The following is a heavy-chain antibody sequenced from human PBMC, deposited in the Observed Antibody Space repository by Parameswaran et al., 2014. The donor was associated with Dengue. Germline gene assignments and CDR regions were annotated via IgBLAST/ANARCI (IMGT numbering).Heavy chain of an antibody. Sequence: WIRQPPGKGLEWVSAISGSGGSTYYADSVKGRFTISRDNSKNTLYLQMNSLRAEDTAVYYCAKTGEDFWSGYKFDYWGQGTLVTVSS. J-gene: IGHJ4*02. CDR3: AKTGEDFWSGYKFDY. D-gene: IGHD3-3*01. CDR2: ISGSGGST. V-gene: IGHV3-23*01.